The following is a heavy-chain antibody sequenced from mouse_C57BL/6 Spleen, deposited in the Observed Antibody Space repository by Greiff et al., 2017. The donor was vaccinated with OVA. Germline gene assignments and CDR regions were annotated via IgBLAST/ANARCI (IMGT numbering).Heavy chain of an antibody. V-gene: IGHV5-12*01. Sequence: EVKLVESGGGLVQPGGSLKLSCAASGFTFSDYYMYWVRQTPEKRLEWVAYISNGGGSTYYPDTVKGRFTISRDNAKNTLYLQMSRLKSEDTAMYYCARPYCGSSYGFDYWGKGTTLTVSS. CDR3: ARPYCGSSYGFDY. D-gene: IGHD1-1*01. J-gene: IGHJ2*01. CDR2: ISNGGGST. CDR1: GFTFSDYY.